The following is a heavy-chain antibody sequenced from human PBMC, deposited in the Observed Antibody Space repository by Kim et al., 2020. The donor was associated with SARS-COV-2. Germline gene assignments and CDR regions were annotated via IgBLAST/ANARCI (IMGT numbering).Heavy chain of an antibody. D-gene: IGHD6-13*01. V-gene: IGHV4-59*01. Sequence: SLKSRVTISVDTSKNQFSLKLSSVTTADTAVYYCVRYSSSWHLKGDAFDIWGQGTMVTVSS. CDR3: VRYSSSWHLKGDAFDI. J-gene: IGHJ3*02.